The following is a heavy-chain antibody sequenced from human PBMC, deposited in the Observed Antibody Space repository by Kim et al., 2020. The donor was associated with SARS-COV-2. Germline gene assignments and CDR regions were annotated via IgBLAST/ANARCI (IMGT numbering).Heavy chain of an antibody. D-gene: IGHD4-17*01. CDR1: GGSISSYY. Sequence: SETLSLTCTVSGGSISSYYWSWIRQPPGKGLEWIGYIYYSGSTNYNPSLKSRVTISVDTSKNQFSLKLSSVTAADTALYYCARVPSPLETTFDYWGQGTLVTVSS. V-gene: IGHV4-59*13. J-gene: IGHJ4*02. CDR2: IYYSGST. CDR3: ARVPSPLETTFDY.